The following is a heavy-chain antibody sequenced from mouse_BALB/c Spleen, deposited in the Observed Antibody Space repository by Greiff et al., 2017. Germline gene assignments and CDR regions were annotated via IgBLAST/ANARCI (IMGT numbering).Heavy chain of an antibody. CDR3: AREGYRYDGRNFDY. CDR2: IYPYNGGT. J-gene: IGHJ2*01. V-gene: IGHV1S29*02. CDR1: GYTFTDYN. Sequence: EVQLQQSGPELVKPGASVKISCKASGYTFTDYNMHWVKQSHGKSLEWIGYIYPYNGGTGYNQKFKGKATLTVDNSSSTAYMELRSLTSEASAVYYCAREGYRYDGRNFDYWGQGTTLTVSS. D-gene: IGHD2-14*01.